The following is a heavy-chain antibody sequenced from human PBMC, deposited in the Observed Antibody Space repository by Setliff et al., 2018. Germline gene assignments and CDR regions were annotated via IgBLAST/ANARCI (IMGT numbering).Heavy chain of an antibody. CDR1: GGTFSSYG. Sequence: SVKVSCKASGGTFSSYGISWVRQAPGQGLEWMGGTIPMFGTIDYARRFQGRVTIITDESTSTAYMQLSSLGSEDTAVYYCVREGVDSRSSTDYRYYMDVWGKGTTVTVSS. D-gene: IGHD3-22*01. CDR3: VREGVDSRSSTDYRYYMDV. V-gene: IGHV1-69*05. CDR2: TIPMFGTI. J-gene: IGHJ6*03.